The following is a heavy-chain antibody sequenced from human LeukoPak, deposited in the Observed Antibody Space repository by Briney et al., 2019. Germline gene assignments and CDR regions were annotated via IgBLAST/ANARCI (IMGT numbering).Heavy chain of an antibody. D-gene: IGHD5-18*01. CDR1: GGSISSGSYY. CDR3: AREAEGYSYGTVVVIIDY. J-gene: IGHJ4*02. V-gene: IGHV4-61*02. CDR2: IYRSGTT. Sequence: SQTLSLTCTVSGGSISSGSYYWNWIRQPAGKGLEWIGRIYRSGTTNYNPSLKSRVTISVDTSKNQFSLKLSSVTAADTAVYYCAREAEGYSYGTVVVIIDYWGQGTLVTVSS.